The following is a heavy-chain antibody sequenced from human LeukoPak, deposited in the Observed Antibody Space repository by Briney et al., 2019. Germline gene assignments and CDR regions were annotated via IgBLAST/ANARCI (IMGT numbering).Heavy chain of an antibody. CDR2: ISTTGSTI. CDR3: ARADPYGDSTPDF. J-gene: IGHJ4*02. CDR1: GFTFGGHE. D-gene: IGHD4-17*01. Sequence: GGSLRLSCAASGFTFGGHEMNWVRQAPGKGLEWLSYISTTGSTIYYADSVKGRFTISRDNAKNSLYLQMNSLRVEDTAVYYCARADPYGDSTPDFWGQGTPVTVSS. V-gene: IGHV3-48*03.